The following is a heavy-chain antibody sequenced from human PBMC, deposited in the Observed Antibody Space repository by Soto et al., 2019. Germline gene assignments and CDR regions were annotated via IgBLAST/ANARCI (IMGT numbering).Heavy chain of an antibody. Sequence: SETLSLTCTVSGGSISTYYWSWIRQPPGKGLEWIGYIYYSGSTSYNPSLKSRVTISVDTSENQFSLKLRSVTAADTAVYYYARDLLPGYSNYEDYYYYGMDVWGQGTTVTVSS. CDR3: ARDLLPGYSNYEDYYYYGMDV. CDR1: GGSISTYY. J-gene: IGHJ6*02. V-gene: IGHV4-59*01. D-gene: IGHD4-4*01. CDR2: IYYSGST.